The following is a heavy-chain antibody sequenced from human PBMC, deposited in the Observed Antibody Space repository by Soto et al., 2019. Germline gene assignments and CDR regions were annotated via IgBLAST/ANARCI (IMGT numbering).Heavy chain of an antibody. D-gene: IGHD6-6*01. CDR1: GFTFSSYG. V-gene: IGHV3-33*01. Sequence: PGGSLRLSCAASGFTFSSYGMHWVRQAPGKGLEWVAVIWYDGSNKYYADSVKGRFTISRDNSKNTLYLQMNSLRAEDTAVYYCARPPPASVLAARPDPPYYYYGMDVWGQGTTVTVSS. CDR3: ARPPPASVLAARPDPPYYYYGMDV. CDR2: IWYDGSNK. J-gene: IGHJ6*02.